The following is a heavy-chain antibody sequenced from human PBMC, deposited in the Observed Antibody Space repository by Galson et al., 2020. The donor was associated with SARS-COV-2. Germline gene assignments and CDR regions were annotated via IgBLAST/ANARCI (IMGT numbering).Heavy chain of an antibody. Sequence: GGSLRLSCAASGFTFSSYSMNWVRQAPGKGLEWVSSISSSSSYIYYADSVKGRFTISRDNAKNSLYLQMNSLRAEDTAVYYCARDRGDYVWGSYRGFDPWGQGTLVTVSS. CDR3: ARDRGDYVWGSYRGFDP. J-gene: IGHJ5*02. CDR1: GFTFSSYS. V-gene: IGHV3-21*01. D-gene: IGHD3-16*02. CDR2: ISSSSSYI.